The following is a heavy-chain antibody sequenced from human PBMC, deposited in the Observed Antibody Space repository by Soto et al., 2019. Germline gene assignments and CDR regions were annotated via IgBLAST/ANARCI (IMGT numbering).Heavy chain of an antibody. CDR1: GGSFSGYY. D-gene: IGHD6-13*01. CDR3: ARVWQLARACDD. V-gene: IGHV4-34*01. J-gene: IGHJ4*02. CDR2: INHSGST. Sequence: PSETLSLTCAVYGGSFSGYYWSWIRQPPGKGLEWIGEINHSGSTNYNPSLKSRVTISVDTSKNQFSLKLSSVTAADTAVYYCARVWQLARACDDWGQGTRVTVAS.